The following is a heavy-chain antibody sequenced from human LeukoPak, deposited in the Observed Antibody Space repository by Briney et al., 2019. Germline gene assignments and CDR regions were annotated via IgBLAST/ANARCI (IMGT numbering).Heavy chain of an antibody. Sequence: PGGSLCLSCTVSGCTFGKYIMTWVRQGPGKGLEWVSSIGGGGDVTFYAASVKGRFRTTRDDSRNTLYLQMNNLGAEETGVYYCANWGGTESIGTLWYGPLDYWGQGTQVTVSS. D-gene: IGHD1-1*01. V-gene: IGHV3-23*01. CDR3: ANWGGTESIGTLWYGPLDY. CDR2: IGGGGDVT. J-gene: IGHJ4*02. CDR1: GCTFGKYI.